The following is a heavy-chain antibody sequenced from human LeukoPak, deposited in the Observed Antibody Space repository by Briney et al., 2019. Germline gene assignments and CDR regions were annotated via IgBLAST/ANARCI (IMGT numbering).Heavy chain of an antibody. CDR1: GYTFTSYG. J-gene: IGHJ4*02. Sequence: GASVKVSCKASGYTFTSYGISWVRQAPGQGLEWMGWISAYNGNTNYAQKLQGRVTMTTDTSTSTAYMELRSLRSDDTAVYYCAREKFPRGWYGEPFDYWGQGTLVTVSS. CDR3: AREKFPRGWYGEPFDY. CDR2: ISAYNGNT. D-gene: IGHD6-19*01. V-gene: IGHV1-18*01.